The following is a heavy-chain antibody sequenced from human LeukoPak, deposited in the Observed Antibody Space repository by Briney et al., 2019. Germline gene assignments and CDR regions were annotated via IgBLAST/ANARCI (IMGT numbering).Heavy chain of an antibody. J-gene: IGHJ4*02. CDR3: ARALWFGELEFDY. D-gene: IGHD3-10*01. CDR1: GGSISSYY. Sequence: SKTLSLTCTVSGGSISSYYWSWIRQPPGKGLGWIGHFYYSGSTNYNPSLKSRVTISVDTSKNQFSLKLSSVTAADTVVYYCARALWFGELEFDYWGQGTLVTVSS. V-gene: IGHV4-59*01. CDR2: FYYSGST.